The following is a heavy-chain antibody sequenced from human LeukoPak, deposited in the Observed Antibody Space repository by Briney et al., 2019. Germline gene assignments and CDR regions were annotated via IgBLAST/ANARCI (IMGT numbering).Heavy chain of an antibody. CDR1: GDSISSYF. J-gene: IGHJ4*02. CDR3: ARDQRRDYGDYFDN. V-gene: IGHV4-59*01. Sequence: SETLSLTCTVSGDSISSYFWSWIRQSPGKGLEWIGYTHYSGSTSYNPSLTSRVTISLDTSKNQFYLKLSPVTASDTAFYYCARDQRRDYGDYFDNWGQGTQVTVSS. D-gene: IGHD3-16*01. CDR2: THYSGST.